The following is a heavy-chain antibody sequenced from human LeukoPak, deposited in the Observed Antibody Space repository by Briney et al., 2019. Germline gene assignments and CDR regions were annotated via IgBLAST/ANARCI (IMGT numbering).Heavy chain of an antibody. J-gene: IGHJ5*02. CDR1: AYTLTSYA. D-gene: IGHD1-26*01. Sequence: ASVKVSCKASAYTLTSYAMHWVRQAPGQRLEWMGWINVGNGNTKYSQEFQGRVTITRDMSTNTDYMELSSLRSDDTAVYFCARDNSVGDYAWWFDPWGQGTLVTVSS. V-gene: IGHV1-3*01. CDR3: ARDNSVGDYAWWFDP. CDR2: INVGNGNT.